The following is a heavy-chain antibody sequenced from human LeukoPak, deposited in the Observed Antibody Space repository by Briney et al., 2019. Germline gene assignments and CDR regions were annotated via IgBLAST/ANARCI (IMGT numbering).Heavy chain of an antibody. CDR1: GDSIGSYY. CDR3: ARHGSDWAFDF. CDR2: IYYSGGT. Sequence: SETLSLTCTLSGDSIGSYYWGWIRQPPGKGLEWIGYIYYSGGTNYNPSPKSRVTISVDTSKNQFSLKLSSVTAADTAVYYCARHGSDWAFDFWGQGLLVSVSS. D-gene: IGHD2-21*02. V-gene: IGHV4-59*08. J-gene: IGHJ4*02.